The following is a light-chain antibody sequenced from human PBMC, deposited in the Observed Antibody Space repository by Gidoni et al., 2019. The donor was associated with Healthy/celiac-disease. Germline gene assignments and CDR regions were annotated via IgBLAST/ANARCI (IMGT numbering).Light chain of an antibody. V-gene: IGKV3-11*01. CDR2: DAS. J-gene: IGKJ2*01. CDR3: QQRSNWLYT. Sequence: EIELTQSPATLSLSTGERVTLSCRASQRVSSYLAWYQQKPGQAPRLLIYDASNLDTGIPARFSGSGSGTDFTLTISSLEPEDFAVYYCQQRSNWLYTFGQGTKLEIK. CDR1: QRVSSY.